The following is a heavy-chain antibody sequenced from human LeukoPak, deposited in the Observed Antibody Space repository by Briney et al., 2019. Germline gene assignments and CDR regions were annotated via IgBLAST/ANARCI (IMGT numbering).Heavy chain of an antibody. V-gene: IGHV5-51*01. CDR1: GYSFSNFW. Sequence: GESLKISCKGSGYSFSNFWIGWVRQMPGKGLEWMGIIHPGDSDTRYSPSLQGQVTISADKSISTAYLQWSSLKASDTAMYFCARRASCINGVCEYYDSWGQGTLVTVSS. CDR3: ARRASCINGVCEYYDS. D-gene: IGHD2-8*01. J-gene: IGHJ4*02. CDR2: IHPGDSDT.